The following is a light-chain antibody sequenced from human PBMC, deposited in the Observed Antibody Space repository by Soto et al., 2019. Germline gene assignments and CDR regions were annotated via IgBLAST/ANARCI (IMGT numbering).Light chain of an antibody. J-gene: IGKJ1*01. CDR1: QTISSW. Sequence: DIQMTQSPSTLSGSVGDRVTITCRASQTISSWLAWYQHKPGKAPKLLIYKASTLKSGVPSRFSGSGSGTEFTLTISSLQPDDFETYYCQHYNSYSEAFGQGTKVELK. CDR3: QHYNSYSEA. CDR2: KAS. V-gene: IGKV1-5*03.